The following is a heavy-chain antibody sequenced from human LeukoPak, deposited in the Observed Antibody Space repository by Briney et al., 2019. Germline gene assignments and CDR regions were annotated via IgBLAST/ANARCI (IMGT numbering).Heavy chain of an antibody. J-gene: IGHJ3*02. D-gene: IGHD3-22*01. V-gene: IGHV3-23*01. CDR2: ISGSGGST. CDR3: ARVSYYDSGAFDI. Sequence: GGSLRLSCAASGFTFSSYAMSWVRQAPGKGLEWVSAISGSGGSTYYADSVKGRFTISRDNSKNTLYLQMNSLRAEDTAVYYCARVSYYDSGAFDIWGQGTMVTVSS. CDR1: GFTFSSYA.